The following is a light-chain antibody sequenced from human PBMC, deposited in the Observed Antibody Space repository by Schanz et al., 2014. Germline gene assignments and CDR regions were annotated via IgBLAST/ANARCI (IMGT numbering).Light chain of an antibody. CDR1: NSDVGGYNH. V-gene: IGLV2-14*01. CDR2: DVN. Sequence: QSALTQPASMSGSPGQTIAISCTGTNSDVGGYNHVSWYQQYPGKAPKLMIYDVNNRPSGVSNRFSGSKSGNTASLTISGLQAEDEADYYCSSYTSSAPLGVVFGGGTKLTVL. J-gene: IGLJ2*01. CDR3: SSYTSSAPLGVV.